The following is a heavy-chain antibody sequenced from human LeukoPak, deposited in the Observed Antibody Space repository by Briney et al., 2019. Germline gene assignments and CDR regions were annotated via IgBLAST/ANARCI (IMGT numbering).Heavy chain of an antibody. CDR3: ARDQAPNLPLDY. J-gene: IGHJ4*02. CDR2: IIPILGIA. V-gene: IGHV1-69*04. Sequence: SVKVSCKASGGTFSSYAISWVRQAPGQGLEWMGRIIPILGIANYAQKFQGRVTITADKSTSTAYMELSSLRSEDTAVYYCARDQAPNLPLDYWGQGTLVTVSS. CDR1: GGTFSSYA.